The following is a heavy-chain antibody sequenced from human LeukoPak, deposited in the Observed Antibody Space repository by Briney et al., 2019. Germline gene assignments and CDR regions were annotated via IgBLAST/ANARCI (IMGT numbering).Heavy chain of an antibody. CDR2: ISDSGRTI. J-gene: IGHJ6*02. Sequence: GGSLRLSCAASGFTFSDYYMSWIRQAPGKGLEWVSHISDSGRTIYYADSVKGRFTISRDNAKNSLYLQMNSLRAEDTAVYYCASQYYYATDVWGQGTTVTVSS. CDR1: GFTFSDYY. V-gene: IGHV3-11*01. CDR3: ASQYYYATDV.